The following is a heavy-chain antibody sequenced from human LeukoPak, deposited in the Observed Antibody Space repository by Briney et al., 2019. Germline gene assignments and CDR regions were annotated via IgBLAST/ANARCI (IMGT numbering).Heavy chain of an antibody. J-gene: IGHJ3*02. D-gene: IGHD6-19*01. V-gene: IGHV3-20*04. Sequence: AGGSLRLSCAASGFTFSSYAMSWVRQAPGKGLEWVSGINWNGGSTGYADSVKGRFTISRDNAKNSLYLQMNSLRAEDTALYYCARAQLFKYSAVAAPGDIWGQGTMVTVSS. CDR2: INWNGGST. CDR3: ARAQLFKYSAVAAPGDI. CDR1: GFTFSSYA.